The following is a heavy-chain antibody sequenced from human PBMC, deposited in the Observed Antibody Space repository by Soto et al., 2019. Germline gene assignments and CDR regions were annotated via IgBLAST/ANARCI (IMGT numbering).Heavy chain of an antibody. Sequence: GASVKVSCKASGYTFTSYYMHWVRQAPGQGLEWMGIINPSGGSTSYAQKFQGRVTMTRDTSTSTVYMELSSLRSEDTAVYYCARDSGDSSGELWNWFDPWGQGTLVTVSS. CDR2: INPSGGST. D-gene: IGHD3-22*01. CDR1: GYTFTSYY. J-gene: IGHJ5*02. CDR3: ARDSGDSSGELWNWFDP. V-gene: IGHV1-46*01.